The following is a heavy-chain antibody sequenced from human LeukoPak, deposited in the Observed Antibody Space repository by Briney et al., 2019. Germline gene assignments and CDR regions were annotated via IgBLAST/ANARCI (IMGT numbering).Heavy chain of an antibody. CDR1: GFTFIDHY. J-gene: IGHJ1*01. CDR2: IRNKANSYTT. CDR3: ATSIVGLTYDEHFQH. Sequence: GGSLRLSCAASGFTFIDHYMDWVRQAPGKGLEWVGHIRNKANSYTTEYAASVKGRFTISRDDSKKSVYLQMNSLKAEDTAVYYCATSIVGLTYDEHFQHWGQGTLVTVSS. D-gene: IGHD1-26*01. V-gene: IGHV3-72*01.